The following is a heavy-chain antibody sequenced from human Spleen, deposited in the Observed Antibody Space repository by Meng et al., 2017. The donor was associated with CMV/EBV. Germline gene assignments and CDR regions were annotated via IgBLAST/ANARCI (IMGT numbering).Heavy chain of an antibody. CDR1: GFTFSNYA. V-gene: IGHV3-23*04. CDR2: ISQSGDAT. CDR3: GRSNHFDY. J-gene: IGHJ4*02. D-gene: IGHD1-14*01. Sequence: GELVGSGGGVVQPGGSLRLPCAASGFTFSNYAMNWVRQAPGKGLEWVSTISQSGDATYYADSVQGRFTISRDNSKNTLFLQMNSLRADDTAVYYCGRSNHFDYWGQGTLVTVSS.